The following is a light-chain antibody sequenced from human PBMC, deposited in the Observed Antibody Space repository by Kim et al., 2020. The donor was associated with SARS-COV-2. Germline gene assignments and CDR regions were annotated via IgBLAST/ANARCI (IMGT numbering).Light chain of an antibody. CDR3: QQMYSAPFT. Sequence: ASVGGIVTITCRASQTIRTYLNWYQQKPGKAPNLLIFAASSLQSGVPSRFSGSGSGTDFTLTINTLQPEDFATYYCQQMYSAPFTFGPGTKVDIK. CDR1: QTIRTY. CDR2: AAS. J-gene: IGKJ3*01. V-gene: IGKV1-39*01.